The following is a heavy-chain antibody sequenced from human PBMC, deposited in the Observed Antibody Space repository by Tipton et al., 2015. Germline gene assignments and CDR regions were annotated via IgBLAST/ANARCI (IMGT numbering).Heavy chain of an antibody. D-gene: IGHD3-10*01. CDR1: GGTFRSYT. V-gene: IGHV1-69*18. Sequence: QLVQSGPEVKKPGSSVKVSCKASGGTFRSYTMNWVRQAPGQGLEWMGKIIAVSGTTNYAQKFQGRVTITADESTTTTYMELTSLRSEDTAMYYCARSGDSYPLDPTAVWGQGATVTVS. CDR2: IIAVSGTT. CDR3: ARSGDSYPLDPTAV. J-gene: IGHJ6*02.